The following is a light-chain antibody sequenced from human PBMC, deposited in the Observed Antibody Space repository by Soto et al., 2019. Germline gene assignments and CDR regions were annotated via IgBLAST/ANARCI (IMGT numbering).Light chain of an antibody. CDR2: NAA. CDR3: QQYYKWPPFT. J-gene: IGKJ3*01. CDR1: QSISTS. Sequence: EIVMRQSPATLSVSPGERATLSCRASQSISTSLAWYQQRPGQAPRLLLYNAATRATGIPARFSGRGSGTEFTLTISSLQSEDFAVYYCQQYYKWPPFTFGPGTKVDI. V-gene: IGKV3-15*01.